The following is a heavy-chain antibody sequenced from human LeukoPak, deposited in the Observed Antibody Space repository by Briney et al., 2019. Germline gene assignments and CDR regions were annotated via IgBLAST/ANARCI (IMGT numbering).Heavy chain of an antibody. Sequence: EASVKVSCKASGGTFSSYAISWVRQAPGQGLEWMGGIIPIFGTANYAQKFQGRVTITADKSTSTAYVELSSLRSEDTAVYYCARDYSIAVAADAAIDAFDIWGQGTMVTVSS. CDR2: IIPIFGTA. J-gene: IGHJ3*02. V-gene: IGHV1-69*06. CDR1: GGTFSSYA. D-gene: IGHD6-19*01. CDR3: ARDYSIAVAADAAIDAFDI.